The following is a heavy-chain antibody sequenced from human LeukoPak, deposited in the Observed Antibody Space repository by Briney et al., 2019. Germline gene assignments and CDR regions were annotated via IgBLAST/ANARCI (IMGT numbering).Heavy chain of an antibody. J-gene: IGHJ4*02. CDR2: ISSSGSTI. CDR1: GFTFSDYY. D-gene: IGHD3-9*01. Sequence: GGSLRLSCAASGFTFSDYYMSWIRQAPGKGLEWVSYISSSGSTIYYADSVKGRFTISRDNAKNSLYLQVNSLRAEDTAVHYCARSSYYDILTGYSYYFDYWGQGTLVTVSS. CDR3: ARSSYYDILTGYSYYFDY. V-gene: IGHV3-11*01.